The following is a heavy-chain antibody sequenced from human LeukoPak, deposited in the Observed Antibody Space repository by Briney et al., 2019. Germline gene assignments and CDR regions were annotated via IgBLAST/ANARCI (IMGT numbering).Heavy chain of an antibody. CDR1: GYTFTSYY. CDR2: IIPMFNTI. Sequence: ASVKVSCKASGYTFTSYYMHWVRQAPGQGLEWMGEIIPMFNTINYAQKFQGRVTFTADESTSTAYMELSSLRSEDTAVYYCARGSYFETFPYYYYYMDVWGKGTTVTISS. D-gene: IGHD3-22*01. V-gene: IGHV1-69*13. J-gene: IGHJ6*03. CDR3: ARGSYFETFPYYYYYMDV.